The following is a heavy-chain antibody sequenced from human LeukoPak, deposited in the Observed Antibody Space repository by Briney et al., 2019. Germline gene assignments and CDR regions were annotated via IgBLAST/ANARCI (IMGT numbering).Heavy chain of an antibody. J-gene: IGHJ3*01. CDR1: GFTFSSYW. V-gene: IGHV3-15*01. CDR2: IKSKTDGGTT. Sequence: GGSLRLSCAASGFTFSSYWMSWVRQAPGEGLEWVGRIKSKTDGGTTDYAAPVKGRFTISRDDSKNTLYLQMNSLKTEDTAVYYCTTDPFVVPVHWGQGTMVTVSS. D-gene: IGHD2-2*01. CDR3: TTDPFVVPVH.